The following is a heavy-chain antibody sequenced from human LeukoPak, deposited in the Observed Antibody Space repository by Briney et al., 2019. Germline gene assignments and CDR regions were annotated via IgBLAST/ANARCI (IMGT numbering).Heavy chain of an antibody. D-gene: IGHD3-10*01. J-gene: IGHJ3*02. V-gene: IGHV3-7*01. Sequence: GGSLRLSCEASGFTFSNDWMGWVRQAPGKGLEWVANIRQDGGEQYYMDSVKGRFTISRDNGKNSAYLQMNSLRAGDTAVYYCARAIPSLLWFGELDAFDIWGQGTMVTVSS. CDR3: ARAIPSLLWFGELDAFDI. CDR2: IRQDGGEQ. CDR1: GFTFSNDW.